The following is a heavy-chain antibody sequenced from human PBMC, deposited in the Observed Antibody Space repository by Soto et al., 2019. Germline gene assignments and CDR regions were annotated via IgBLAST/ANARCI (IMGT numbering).Heavy chain of an antibody. V-gene: IGHV1-69*02. CDR1: GGTFSSYT. Sequence: SVKVSCKASGGTFSSYTISWVRQAPGQGLEWMGRIIPILGIANYAQKFQGRVTITADKSTSTAYMELSSLRSEDTAVYYCARVATGTTIYYGMDVWGQGTTVTVSS. D-gene: IGHD1-1*01. CDR3: ARVATGTTIYYGMDV. CDR2: IIPILGIA. J-gene: IGHJ6*02.